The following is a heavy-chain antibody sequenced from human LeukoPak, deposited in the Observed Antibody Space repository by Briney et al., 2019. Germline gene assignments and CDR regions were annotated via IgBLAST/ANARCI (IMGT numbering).Heavy chain of an antibody. D-gene: IGHD6-13*01. CDR1: GGSISSYY. V-gene: IGHV4-4*07. J-gene: IGHJ5*02. CDR2: IYTSGST. Sequence: SETLPLTCTVSGGSISSYYWSWIRQPAGKGLEWIGRIYTSGSTNYNPSLKSRVTMSVDTSKNQFSLKLSSVTAADTAVYYCARVLVAAAGLNWFDPWGQGTLVTVSS. CDR3: ARVLVAAAGLNWFDP.